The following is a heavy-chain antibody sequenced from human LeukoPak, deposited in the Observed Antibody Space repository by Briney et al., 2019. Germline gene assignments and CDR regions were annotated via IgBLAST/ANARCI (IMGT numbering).Heavy chain of an antibody. J-gene: IGHJ4*02. V-gene: IGHV1-8*01. CDR3: ARSRRGSSSPGY. CDR2: MNPNSGNT. Sequence: ASVKVSCKASGYTFTSYDINWVRQATGQGLEWMGWMNPNSGNTSYAQKFQGRVTMTRDMSTSTVYMELSSLRSEDTAVYYCARSRRGSSSPGYWGQGTLVTVSS. D-gene: IGHD6-6*01. CDR1: GYTFTSYD.